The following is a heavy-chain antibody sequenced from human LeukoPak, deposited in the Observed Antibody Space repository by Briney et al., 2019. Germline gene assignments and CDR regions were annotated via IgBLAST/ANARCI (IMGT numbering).Heavy chain of an antibody. Sequence: GGSLRLSCAASGFTFSSYEMNWVRQAPGKGLEWVSYISSSGSTIYYADSVKGRFIISRDNAKNSLYLQMNSLRAEDTAVYYCARGLWGRGVMDYYGMDVWGQGTTVTVSS. D-gene: IGHD3-10*01. J-gene: IGHJ6*02. CDR3: ARGLWGRGVMDYYGMDV. CDR2: ISSSGSTI. CDR1: GFTFSSYE. V-gene: IGHV3-48*03.